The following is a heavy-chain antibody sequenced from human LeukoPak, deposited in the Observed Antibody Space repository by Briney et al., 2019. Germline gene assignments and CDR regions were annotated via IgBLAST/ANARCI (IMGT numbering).Heavy chain of an antibody. J-gene: IGHJ3*02. Sequence: GGSLRLSCAASGVTFSSYWMSWVRQPPGKGLEWVANIKEDGSENYYVDSVKGRFTISRDNAKSSLYLQMNSLRAEDTAVYYCARVGQWLAVGAFDIWGQGTMVTVSS. D-gene: IGHD6-19*01. CDR1: GVTFSSYW. CDR3: ARVGQWLAVGAFDI. CDR2: IKEDGSEN. V-gene: IGHV3-7*01.